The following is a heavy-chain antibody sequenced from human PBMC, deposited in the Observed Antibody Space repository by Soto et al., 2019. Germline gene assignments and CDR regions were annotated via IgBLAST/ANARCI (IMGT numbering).Heavy chain of an antibody. J-gene: IGHJ6*02. V-gene: IGHV3-33*01. CDR2: IWYDGSNK. CDR1: GFTFSSYG. CDR3: ASLGYCSGGSCYFGADYYGMDV. Sequence: GGSLRLSCAASGFTFSSYGMHWVRQAPGKGLEWVAVIWYDGSNKYYADSVKGRFTISRDNSKNTLYLQMNSLRAEDTAVYYCASLGYCSGGSCYFGADYYGMDVWGQGTTVTVSS. D-gene: IGHD2-15*01.